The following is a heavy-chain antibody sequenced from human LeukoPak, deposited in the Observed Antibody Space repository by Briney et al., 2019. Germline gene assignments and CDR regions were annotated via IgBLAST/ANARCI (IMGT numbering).Heavy chain of an antibody. D-gene: IGHD2-21*01. CDR3: AKDNQLAYCGGDCYFPDYYYYYMDV. CDR2: ISGSGGST. CDR1: GFTFSCYA. V-gene: IGHV3-23*01. J-gene: IGHJ6*03. Sequence: PGGSLRLSCAASGFTFSCYAMSWVRQAPAKGLEWVSAISGSGGSTYYADSVKGRFTIPRDNSKNTLYLQMNGLRAEDTAVYYCAKDNQLAYCGGDCYFPDYYYYYMDVWGKGTTVTVSS.